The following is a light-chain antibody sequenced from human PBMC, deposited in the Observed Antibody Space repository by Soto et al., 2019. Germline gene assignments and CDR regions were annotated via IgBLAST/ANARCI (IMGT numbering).Light chain of an antibody. CDR1: QSVSSSY. CDR3: QQYGSSRS. Sequence: EIVLTQSPGTLSLSPGERATLSCRASQSVSSSYLAWYQQKPGQAPRLLIYGASSRATGIPDRFSGSGSGTDFTLTISGLEPEDFAVYYCQQYGSSRSFGQGPKVEIK. J-gene: IGKJ1*01. V-gene: IGKV3-20*01. CDR2: GAS.